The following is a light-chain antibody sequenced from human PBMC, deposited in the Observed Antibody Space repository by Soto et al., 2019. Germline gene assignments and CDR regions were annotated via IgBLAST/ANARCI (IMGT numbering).Light chain of an antibody. CDR3: SSYAGSNHVV. Sequence: QSALTQPPSASGSPGQSVTISCTGTSSDVGGYNYVSWYQQHPGKAPKLMIYEVSKRPSGVPDRFYGSKSGNTASLTVSGLQAEDEADYYCSSYAGSNHVVFGGGTKLTVL. CDR2: EVS. J-gene: IGLJ2*01. V-gene: IGLV2-8*01. CDR1: SSDVGGYNY.